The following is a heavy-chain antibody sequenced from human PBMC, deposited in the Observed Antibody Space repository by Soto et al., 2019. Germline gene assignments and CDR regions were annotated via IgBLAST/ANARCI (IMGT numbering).Heavy chain of an antibody. Sequence: QVQLQESGPGLVKPSQTLSLTCTVSGGSISSGDYYWSWIRPPPWKGLEWIGYIYYSGCTYYNPSLKSRVTISVDTSKNLFSLKLISVTAADTAVYYCARQIAVAGSPLDYYYYGMDVWGQGTTVTVSS. CDR2: IYYSGCT. V-gene: IGHV4-30-4*01. CDR3: ARQIAVAGSPLDYYYYGMDV. CDR1: GGSISSGDYY. J-gene: IGHJ6*02. D-gene: IGHD6-19*01.